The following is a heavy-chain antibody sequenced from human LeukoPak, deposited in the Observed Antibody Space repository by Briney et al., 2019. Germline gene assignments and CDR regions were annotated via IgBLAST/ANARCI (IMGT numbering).Heavy chain of an antibody. V-gene: IGHV1-2*02. Sequence: GASVKVSCKASGYTFTSDHMHWVRQAPGQGLEWMGWISPNSGGTNYAQKFQGRVTMTRDTSISTAYMELSRLRSDDTAVYYCARAQTNDYFDYWGQGTLVTVSS. CDR2: ISPNSGGT. CDR3: ARAQTNDYFDY. D-gene: IGHD1/OR15-1a*01. J-gene: IGHJ4*02. CDR1: GYTFTSDH.